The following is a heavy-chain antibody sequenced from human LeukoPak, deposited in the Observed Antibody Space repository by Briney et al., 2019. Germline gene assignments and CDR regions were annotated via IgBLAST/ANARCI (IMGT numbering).Heavy chain of an antibody. D-gene: IGHD3-16*01. CDR2: IHDSGST. Sequence: PSETLSLTCSVSGGSLSSYYWSWIRQSPGKQLEWIGDIHDSGSTNYNPSLNSRVTIFMDTSNNQFSLKLSSVTAADTAVYYCARKRKGAYDFDFWGQGTLVTVSA. CDR3: ARKRKGAYDFDF. J-gene: IGHJ4*02. CDR1: GGSLSSYY. V-gene: IGHV4-59*12.